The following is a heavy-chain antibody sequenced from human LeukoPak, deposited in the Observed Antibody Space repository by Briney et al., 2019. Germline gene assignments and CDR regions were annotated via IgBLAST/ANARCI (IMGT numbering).Heavy chain of an antibody. Sequence: ASMKVSCKSSGFTFTDHYIHWVRQGPGQGLEWMGYIGPHSTFTSSPQEFQGRVTMTRDASMSTAYMELTRLTSDDTAVYYCVREGEGPLSKDFNYWGQGTLVTVSS. D-gene: IGHD2/OR15-2a*01. J-gene: IGHJ4*02. CDR1: GFTFTDHY. CDR2: IGPHSTFT. V-gene: IGHV1-2*02. CDR3: VREGEGPLSKDFNY.